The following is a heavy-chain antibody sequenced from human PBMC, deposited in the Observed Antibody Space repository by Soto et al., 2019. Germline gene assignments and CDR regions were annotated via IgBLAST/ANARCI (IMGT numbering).Heavy chain of an antibody. Sequence: QVQLVQSGAEVKKPGASVKVSCKASGYTFTSYYMHWVRQAPGQGLEWMGIINPSGGSTSYAQKFQGRVTMTRDTSTRTGYMELSSLRSEDTAVYYCERDLSYSSGWYEGLPADWGQGTLVTVSS. CDR3: ERDLSYSSGWYEGLPAD. CDR2: INPSGGST. CDR1: GYTFTSYY. D-gene: IGHD6-19*01. V-gene: IGHV1-46*01. J-gene: IGHJ4*02.